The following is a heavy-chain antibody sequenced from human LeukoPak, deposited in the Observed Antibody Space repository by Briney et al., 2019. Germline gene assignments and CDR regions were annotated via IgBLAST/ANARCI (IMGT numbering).Heavy chain of an antibody. Sequence: GGSLRLSCAASGFTFSSYSMNWVRQAPGKGLEWVSSISSSSSYIYYADSVKGRFTISRDNAKNSLYLQMNSLRAEDTAVYYCARDPPSSSWYYYYMDVWGKGTTVTISS. J-gene: IGHJ6*03. CDR1: GFTFSSYS. CDR2: ISSSSSYI. CDR3: ARDPPSSSWYYYYMDV. V-gene: IGHV3-21*01.